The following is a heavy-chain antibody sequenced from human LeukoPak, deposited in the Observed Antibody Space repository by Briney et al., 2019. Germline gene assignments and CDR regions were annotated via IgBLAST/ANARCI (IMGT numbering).Heavy chain of an antibody. D-gene: IGHD1-26*01. CDR2: ISRASESI. CDR1: GFTFNAYS. V-gene: IGHV3-21*01. J-gene: IGHJ3*02. CDR3: ARGRQNSGSYSDAFDI. Sequence: NPGGSLRLSCAASGFTFNAYSMGWVRQAPGKGLEWVSIISRASESIFYADSVKGRFTISRHNAKNSLYLQMNSLRAEDTAVYYCARGRQNSGSYSDAFDIWGQGTMVTVSS.